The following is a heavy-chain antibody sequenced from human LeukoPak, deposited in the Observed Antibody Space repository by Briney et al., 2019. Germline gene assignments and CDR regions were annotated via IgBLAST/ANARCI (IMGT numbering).Heavy chain of an antibody. CDR2: ISSSSSTI. CDR3: ASKATSLGYDFS. CDR1: GFTFSSYS. V-gene: IGHV3-48*01. J-gene: IGHJ5*02. D-gene: IGHD3-3*01. Sequence: GGSLRLSCAASGFTFSSYSMNWVRQAPGKGLEWVSYISSSSSTIYYADSVKGRFTISRDNAKNSLYLQINSLRAEDTAVYYCASKATSLGYDFSWGQGTLVTVSS.